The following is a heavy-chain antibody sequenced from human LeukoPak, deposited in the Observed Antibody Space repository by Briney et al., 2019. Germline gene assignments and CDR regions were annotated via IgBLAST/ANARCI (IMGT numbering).Heavy chain of an antibody. J-gene: IGHJ4*02. V-gene: IGHV4-34*01. CDR2: INHSGST. CDR3: ARDAEDGSGSSSYYFDY. Sequence: PSETLSLTCAVYGGSFSGYYWSWIRQPPGKGLEWIGEINHSGSTNYNPSLKSRVTISVDTSKNQFSLKLSSVTAADMAVYYCARDAEDGSGSSSYYFDYWGQGTLVTVSS. CDR1: GGSFSGYY. D-gene: IGHD3-10*01.